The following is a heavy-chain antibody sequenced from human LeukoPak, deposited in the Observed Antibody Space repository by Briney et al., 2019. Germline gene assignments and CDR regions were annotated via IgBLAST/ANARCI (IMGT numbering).Heavy chain of an antibody. CDR2: IATYNGNS. Sequence: ASVKVSCKASGNTFTGYYIHWVRQAPGQGLEWMGWIATYNGNSKYAQKVQGRVTMTTDTSTTTAYMELRTLRSDDTAVYYCARDMVGLAANGNWFDPWGQGTLVTVSS. CDR1: GNTFTGYY. CDR3: ARDMVGLAANGNWFDP. V-gene: IGHV1-18*04. D-gene: IGHD6-13*01. J-gene: IGHJ5*02.